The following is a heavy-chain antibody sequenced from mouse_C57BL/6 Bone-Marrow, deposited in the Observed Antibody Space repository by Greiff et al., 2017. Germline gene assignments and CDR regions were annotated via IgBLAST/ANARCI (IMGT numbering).Heavy chain of an antibody. CDR3: ARRGMVKDYFDY. Sequence: EVQVVESGGDLVKPGGSLKLSCAASGFTFSSYGMSWVRQTPDKRLDWVATISSGGSYTYYPDSVKGRFTISRDNAKNTLYLQMSSMKSEDTAMYYCARRGMVKDYFDYWGQGTTLTVSS. CDR2: ISSGGSYT. CDR1: GFTFSSYG. V-gene: IGHV5-6*01. D-gene: IGHD2-2*01. J-gene: IGHJ2*01.